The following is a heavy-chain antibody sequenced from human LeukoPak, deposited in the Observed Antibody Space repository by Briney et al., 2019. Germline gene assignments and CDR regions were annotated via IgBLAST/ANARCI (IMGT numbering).Heavy chain of an antibody. CDR3: AREQQPYY. CDR2: ISSSSSII. Sequence: PGGSLRLSCAASGSTFSSYSMNWVRQAPGKGLEWVSYISSSSSIIYYADSVKGRFTISRDNAKNSLYLQMNSLRAEDTAVYYCAREQQPYYWGQGTLVTVSS. D-gene: IGHD6-13*01. J-gene: IGHJ4*02. V-gene: IGHV3-48*01. CDR1: GSTFSSYS.